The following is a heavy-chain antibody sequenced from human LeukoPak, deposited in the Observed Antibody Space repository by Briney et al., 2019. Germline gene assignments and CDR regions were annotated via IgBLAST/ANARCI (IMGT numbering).Heavy chain of an antibody. Sequence: SETLSLTCTVSGGSISSYYWSWIRQPPGKGLEWIGYIYYSGSTNYNPSLKRRVTISVDTSKNQFSLKLSSVTAADTAVYYCARENYDSSGYYDYWGQGTLVTVSS. J-gene: IGHJ4*02. CDR3: ARENYDSSGYYDY. CDR2: IYYSGST. V-gene: IGHV4-59*01. CDR1: GGSISSYY. D-gene: IGHD3-22*01.